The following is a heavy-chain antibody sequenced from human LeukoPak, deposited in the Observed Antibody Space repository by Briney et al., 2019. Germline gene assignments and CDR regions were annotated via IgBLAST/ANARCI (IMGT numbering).Heavy chain of an antibody. CDR3: ARAGGLAAGNNWFAP. D-gene: IGHD6-25*01. V-gene: IGHV4-61*05. Sequence: SETLSLTCTVSGGSISSSSAYWGWIRQPPGKGLEWIGYIYYSGSTNYNPSLMSRVTISVDTSKNQFYLNLRSVTAADTAVYYCARAGGLAAGNNWFAPWGQGTLVTVSS. J-gene: IGHJ5*02. CDR1: GGSISSSSAY. CDR2: IYYSGST.